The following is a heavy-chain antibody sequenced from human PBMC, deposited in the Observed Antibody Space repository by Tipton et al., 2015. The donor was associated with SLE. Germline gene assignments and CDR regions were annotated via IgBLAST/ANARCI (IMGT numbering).Heavy chain of an antibody. CDR1: GGTFSSYA. CDR3: ARVRWSYHDAFDI. J-gene: IGHJ3*02. D-gene: IGHD1-26*01. Sequence: QLVQSGAEVKKPGSSVKVSCKASGGTFSSYAISWVRQAPGQGLEWMGIINPSGGSTSYAQKFQGRVTMTRDASTSTVYMELSSLRSEDTAVYYCARVRWSYHDAFDIWGQGTMVTVSS. CDR2: INPSGGST. V-gene: IGHV1-46*01.